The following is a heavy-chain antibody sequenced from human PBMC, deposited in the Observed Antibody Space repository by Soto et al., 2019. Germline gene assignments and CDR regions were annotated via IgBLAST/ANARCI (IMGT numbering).Heavy chain of an antibody. CDR3: ARDKGHYYDRSGYLDY. D-gene: IGHD3-22*01. Sequence: QVQLVESGGGLVKPGGSLRLSCAASGFTFSDYYMSWIRQAPGKGLEWVSYISSSGSTIYYADFVKGRFTISRDNAKNSLYRQMNSLSAEDTAVYYCARDKGHYYDRSGYLDYWGQGTLVTVSS. J-gene: IGHJ4*02. CDR1: GFTFSDYY. CDR2: ISSSGSTI. V-gene: IGHV3-11*01.